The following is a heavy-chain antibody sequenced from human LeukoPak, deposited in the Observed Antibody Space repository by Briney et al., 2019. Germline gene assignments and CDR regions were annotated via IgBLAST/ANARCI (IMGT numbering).Heavy chain of an antibody. CDR2: IIPIVGTA. CDR3: ARGLIPNYYGSGSYYNPFDY. J-gene: IGHJ4*02. Sequence: SVKVSCKAFGGTFSSYAISWVRQAPGQGLEWMGGIIPIVGTANYAQKFQGRVTITADESTSTAYMELSSLRSEDTAVYYCARGLIPNYYGSGSYYNPFDYWGQGTLVTVSS. CDR1: GGTFSSYA. V-gene: IGHV1-69*01. D-gene: IGHD3-10*01.